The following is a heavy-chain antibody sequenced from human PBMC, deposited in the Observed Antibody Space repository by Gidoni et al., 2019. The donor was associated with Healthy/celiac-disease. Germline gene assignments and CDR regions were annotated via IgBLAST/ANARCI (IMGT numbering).Heavy chain of an antibody. CDR2: INHSGST. Sequence: QVQLQQWGAGLLKPSETLSLTCAVYGGSFSGYYWSGIRQPPGKGLEWIGEINHSGSTNYNPSLKSRVTISVDTSKNQFSLKLSSVTAADTAVYYCARGGWLWARKMGNWFDPWGQGTLVTVSS. D-gene: IGHD5-12*01. J-gene: IGHJ5*02. CDR3: ARGGWLWARKMGNWFDP. V-gene: IGHV4-34*01. CDR1: GGSFSGYY.